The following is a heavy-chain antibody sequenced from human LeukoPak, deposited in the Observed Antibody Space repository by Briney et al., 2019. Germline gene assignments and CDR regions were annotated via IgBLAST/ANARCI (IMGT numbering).Heavy chain of an antibody. J-gene: IGHJ3*01. CDR1: GFTFSSYA. CDR2: ISYDGSNK. CDR3: ARIEWERLGRAFDF. Sequence: GGSLRLSCAASGFTFSSYAMHWVRQAPGKGLEWVAVISYDGSNKYYADSVKGRFTISRDNSKNTLFLQMNSLRAEDMAVYYCARIEWERLGRAFDFWGQGTMVTVSS. D-gene: IGHD1-26*01. V-gene: IGHV3-30*14.